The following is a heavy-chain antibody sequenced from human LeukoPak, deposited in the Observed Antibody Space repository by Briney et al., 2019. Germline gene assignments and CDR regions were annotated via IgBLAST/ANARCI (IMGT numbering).Heavy chain of an antibody. CDR3: ARGDPYYYDSSGYDY. CDR2: INPSGGST. J-gene: IGHJ4*02. Sequence: ASVKVSCKAAGDTFTSYYMHLVRQAPGQGLEWMGIINPSGGSTSYAQKFQGRVTMTRDTSTSTVYMELSSLRSEDTAVYYCARGDPYYYDSSGYDYWGQGTLVTVSS. CDR1: GDTFTSYY. D-gene: IGHD3-22*01. V-gene: IGHV1-46*01.